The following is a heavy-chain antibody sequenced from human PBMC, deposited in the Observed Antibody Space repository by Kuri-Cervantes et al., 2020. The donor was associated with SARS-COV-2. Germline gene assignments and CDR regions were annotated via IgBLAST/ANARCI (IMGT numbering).Heavy chain of an antibody. Sequence: GSLRLSCTVSGGSISSGSYYWSWIRQPAGKGLEWIGYIYTSGSTNYNPSLKSRVTISVDTSKNQFSLKLSSVTAADTAVYYCARYYYDSSGYSKYYFDYWGQGTLVTVSS. CDR3: ARYYYDSSGYSKYYFDY. V-gene: IGHV4-61*10. CDR2: IYTSGST. J-gene: IGHJ4*02. D-gene: IGHD3-22*01. CDR1: GGSISSGSYY.